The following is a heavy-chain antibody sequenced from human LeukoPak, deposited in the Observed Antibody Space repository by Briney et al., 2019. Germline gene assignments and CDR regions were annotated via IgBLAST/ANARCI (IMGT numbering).Heavy chain of an antibody. CDR3: ARGITYFDY. CDR1: GGSFSGYY. V-gene: IGHV4-34*01. CDR2: INHSGST. Sequence: SETLSFTCAVYGGSFSGYYWSWIRQPPGRGLEWIGEINHSGSTNYNPSLKSRVTISVDTSKNQFSLKLSSVTAADPAVYYYARGITYFDYWGQGTLVTVSS. J-gene: IGHJ4*02.